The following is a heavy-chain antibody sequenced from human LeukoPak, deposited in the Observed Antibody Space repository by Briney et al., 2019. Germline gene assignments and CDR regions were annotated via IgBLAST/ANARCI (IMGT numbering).Heavy chain of an antibody. V-gene: IGHV4-59*01. D-gene: IGHD1-14*01. CDR3: ARATNPGFGRYYIDY. Sequence: PSETLSLTCTVSGGSISSYYWSWIRQPPGKGLEWIGYIYYSGSTDYNPSLKSRVTISVDTSKNQFSLKLSSVTAADTAVYYCARATNPGFGRYYIDYWGQGTLVTVSS. J-gene: IGHJ4*02. CDR1: GGSISSYY. CDR2: IYYSGST.